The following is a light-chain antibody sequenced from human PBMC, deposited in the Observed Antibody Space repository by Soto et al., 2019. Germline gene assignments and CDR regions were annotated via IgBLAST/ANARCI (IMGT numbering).Light chain of an antibody. CDR3: QQYNSPLT. CDR2: AAS. CDR1: QSISSN. V-gene: IGKV1-39*01. Sequence: DIQMTQSPSSLSASVGDRVTITCRASQSISSNLNWYQQKPGKAPNVLIYAASSLQSGVPSRFSGSGSGTDFTLTISSLQPEDSATYYCQQYNSPLTFGGGTKVDIK. J-gene: IGKJ4*01.